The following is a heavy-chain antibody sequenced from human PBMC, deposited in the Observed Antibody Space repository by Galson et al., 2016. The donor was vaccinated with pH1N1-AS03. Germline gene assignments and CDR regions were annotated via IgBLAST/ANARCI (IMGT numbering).Heavy chain of an antibody. CDR2: ISFTSDYR. D-gene: IGHD2-21*01. J-gene: IGHJ6*02. Sequence: SLRLSCAASGFSLSDYYMTWIRQAPGKGLEWVAYISFTSDYRHYADSVKGRFTISRDNAQDSLYLQMDSLRVEDTAVYYCARARGGEDAWSQDVWGQGTTVTVSS. V-gene: IGHV3-11*03. CDR1: GFSLSDYY. CDR3: ARARGGEDAWSQDV.